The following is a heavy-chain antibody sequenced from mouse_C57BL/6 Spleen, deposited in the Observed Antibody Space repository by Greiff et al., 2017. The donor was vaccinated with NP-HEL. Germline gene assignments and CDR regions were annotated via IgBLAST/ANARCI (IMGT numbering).Heavy chain of an antibody. V-gene: IGHV3-1*01. Sequence: EVQLQESGPGMVKPSQSLSLTCTVTGYSITSGYDWHWIRHFPGNKLEWMGYISYSGSTNYNPSLKSRISLTHDTSKNHFFLKLNSVTTEDTATYYCARDSSGYYAMDYWGQGTSVTVSS. D-gene: IGHD3-2*02. CDR2: ISYSGST. J-gene: IGHJ4*01. CDR1: GYSITSGYD. CDR3: ARDSSGYYAMDY.